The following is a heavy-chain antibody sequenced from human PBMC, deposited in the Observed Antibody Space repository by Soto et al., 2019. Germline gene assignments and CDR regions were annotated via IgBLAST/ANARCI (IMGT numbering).Heavy chain of an antibody. CDR3: AKTASMTNRDGFDH. CDR1: GFTFSSYA. J-gene: IGHJ4*02. CDR2: ISGSGSNP. V-gene: IGHV3-23*01. Sequence: EVQVLESGGGLVQPGGSLRLSCAASGFTFSSYAMSWVRQAPGQGLEWVSAISGSGSNPYYADSVKGRFTISRDNSKNTQYLQMNSLRAADTALYYCAKTASMTNRDGFDHWGQGTLVTVSS. D-gene: IGHD4-17*01.